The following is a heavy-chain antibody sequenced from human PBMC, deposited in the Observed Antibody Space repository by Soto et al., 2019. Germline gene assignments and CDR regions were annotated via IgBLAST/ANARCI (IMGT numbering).Heavy chain of an antibody. V-gene: IGHV4-34*01. CDR3: ARGYSSGWYGAHYYYYGMDV. CDR1: GGSFSGYY. J-gene: IGHJ6*02. Sequence: SETLSLTCSVYGGSFSGYYWSWIRQPPGKGLEWIGEINHSGSTNYNPSLKSRVTISVDTSKNQFSLKLSSVTAADTAVYYCARGYSSGWYGAHYYYYGMDVWGQGTTVTVSS. D-gene: IGHD6-19*01. CDR2: INHSGST.